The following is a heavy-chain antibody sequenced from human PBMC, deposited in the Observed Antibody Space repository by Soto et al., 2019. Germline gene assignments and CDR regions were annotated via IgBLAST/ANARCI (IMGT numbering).Heavy chain of an antibody. CDR1: GYTFTSYG. CDR3: ARDFRSSCTGSSCIYFDY. J-gene: IGHJ4*02. CDR2: INAYSGDT. V-gene: IGHV1-18*01. D-gene: IGHD2-15*01. Sequence: ASVKVSCKASGYTFTSYGFRWVRQAPGQGLEWGGWINAYSGDTNSAKTLQGRVTLTTDPSTGTAYMDLTSLRSDDTAVYYCARDFRSSCTGSSCIYFDYWGQGTQVTSPQ.